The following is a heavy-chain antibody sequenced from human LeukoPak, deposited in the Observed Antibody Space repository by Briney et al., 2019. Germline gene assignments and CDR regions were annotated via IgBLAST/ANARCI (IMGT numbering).Heavy chain of an antibody. CDR3: ATHPPLSDTAMDNFDY. J-gene: IGHJ4*02. CDR2: IYSGGSS. CDR1: GGSISSGSYY. Sequence: SETLSLTCTVSGGSISSGSYYWSWIRQPAGKGLEWIGRIYSGGSSDYNPSLKSRVTISVDTSKNQFSLKLSSVTAADTAVYYCATHPPLSDTAMDNFDYWGQGTLVTVSS. V-gene: IGHV4-61*02. D-gene: IGHD5-18*01.